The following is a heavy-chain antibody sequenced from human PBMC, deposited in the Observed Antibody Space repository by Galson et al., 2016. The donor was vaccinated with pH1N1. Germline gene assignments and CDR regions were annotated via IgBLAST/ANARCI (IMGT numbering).Heavy chain of an antibody. CDR2: VFYDGSYK. V-gene: IGHV3-30*04. Sequence: SLRLSCAASGFTFSSYPMHWVRQAPGKGLEWVAVVFYDGSYKFYADSVKGRFTISRDNSNNALFLQMSSLRPEDKAVYYSARGDEDWGDYFDYWGQGTLVTVSS. CDR1: GFTFSSYP. D-gene: IGHD3/OR15-3a*01. J-gene: IGHJ4*02. CDR3: ARGDEDWGDYFDY.